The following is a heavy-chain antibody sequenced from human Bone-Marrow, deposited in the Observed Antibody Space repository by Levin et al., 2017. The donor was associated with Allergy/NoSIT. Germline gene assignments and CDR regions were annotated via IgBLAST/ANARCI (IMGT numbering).Heavy chain of an antibody. D-gene: IGHD3-16*01. CDR1: GHGLRGYY. Sequence: GGSLRLSCEASGHGLRGYYTHWVRQAPGQPPEWMGWINADSGATTYSQKFEGRVTLTWEPSLSTAYMELSGLRRDDTAVYYCARVNGVSVWGSFYHWGQGSMVTVSS. CDR2: INADSGAT. V-gene: IGHV1-2*02. J-gene: IGHJ4*02. CDR3: ARVNGVSVWGSFYH.